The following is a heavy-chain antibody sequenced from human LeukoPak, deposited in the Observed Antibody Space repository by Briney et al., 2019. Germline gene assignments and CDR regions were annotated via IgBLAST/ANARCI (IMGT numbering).Heavy chain of an antibody. V-gene: IGHV3-33*01. CDR2: IWYDGSNK. CDR3: ARVFPNYGMDV. CDR1: GFAFTSYG. J-gene: IGHJ6*02. D-gene: IGHD3-10*02. Sequence: GGSLRLSCAASGFAFTSYGFHWVRQAPGKGLEWVAIIWYDGSNKYYADSVKGRFTISRDNSKSSVYLEMNSLRVEDTALYYCARVFPNYGMDVWGQGPTVTVSS.